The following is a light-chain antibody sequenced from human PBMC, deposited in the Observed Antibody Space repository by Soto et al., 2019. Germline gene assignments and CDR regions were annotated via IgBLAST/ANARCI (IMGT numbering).Light chain of an antibody. Sequence: DIQMTQSPSSVSLFVGDRVTITCLARQGISNWLAWYQQKPGIAPKLLIYAASTLESGVPSRFSGSGSGTEFTLTINSLQPEDFATYFCQQASSFPFTFGPGTKVDV. V-gene: IGKV1-12*01. CDR3: QQASSFPFT. CDR1: QGISNW. J-gene: IGKJ3*01. CDR2: AAS.